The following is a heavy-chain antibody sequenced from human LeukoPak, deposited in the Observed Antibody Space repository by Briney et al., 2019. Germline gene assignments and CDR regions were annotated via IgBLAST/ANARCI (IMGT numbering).Heavy chain of an antibody. CDR1: GGSFSGYY. Sequence: SETLSLTCAVYGGSFSGYYWSWIRQPPGKGLEWIGEINHSGSTNYNPSLKSRVTISVDTSKNQFSLKLSSVTAADTAVYYCARGRTRGFDYWGQGPLVTVSS. CDR3: ARGRTRGFDY. J-gene: IGHJ4*02. D-gene: IGHD3-10*01. V-gene: IGHV4-34*01. CDR2: INHSGST.